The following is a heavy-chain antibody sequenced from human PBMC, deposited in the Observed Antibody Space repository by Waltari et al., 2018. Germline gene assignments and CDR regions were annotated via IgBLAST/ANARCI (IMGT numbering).Heavy chain of an antibody. V-gene: IGHV4-39*01. Sequence: QLQLQESGPGLVKPSETLSLTCTVSGGSISSSSYYWGWIRQPPGKGLEWIGSIYYSGSTYYNPSLTGRVTISVDTSKNQFSLKLSSVTAADTAVYYCARRGGGAVAGTSYFQHWGQGTLVTVSS. CDR3: ARRGGGAVAGTSYFQH. CDR1: GGSISSSSYY. J-gene: IGHJ1*01. D-gene: IGHD6-19*01. CDR2: IYYSGST.